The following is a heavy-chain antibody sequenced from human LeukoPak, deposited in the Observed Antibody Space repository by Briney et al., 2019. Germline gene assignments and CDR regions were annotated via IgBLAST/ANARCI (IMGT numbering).Heavy chain of an antibody. CDR3: VPLNWNPPGDFDR. J-gene: IGHJ4*02. D-gene: IGHD1-20*01. V-gene: IGHV3-7*01. CDR1: GFTFSNYW. CDR2: IKEDGSDK. Sequence: GGSLRLSCAASGFTFSNYWMNWVRQAPGKGLEWVSNIKEDGSDKYYVDSVKGRFSISKDNAKNSLYLQMNSLRVEDTAVYYCVPLNWNPPGDFDRWGQGTLVTVSS.